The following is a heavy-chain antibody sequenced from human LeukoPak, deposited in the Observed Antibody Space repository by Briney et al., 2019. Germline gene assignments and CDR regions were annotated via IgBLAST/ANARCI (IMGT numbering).Heavy chain of an antibody. D-gene: IGHD6-19*01. J-gene: IGHJ4*02. Sequence: GGSLRLSCGASGFTFSNHGMHWVRQAPGKGLEWVAVIWYDGSNRYYADSVKGRFIISRDNSKNTLYLQMSSLRAEDTAIYYCARDTKSVAADFWGQGAVVTVSS. CDR3: ARDTKSVAADF. CDR1: GFTFSNHG. V-gene: IGHV3-33*01. CDR2: IWYDGSNR.